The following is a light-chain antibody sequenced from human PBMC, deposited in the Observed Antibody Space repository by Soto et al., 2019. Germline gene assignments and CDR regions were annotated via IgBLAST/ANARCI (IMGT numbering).Light chain of an antibody. CDR1: SSDVGAYIF. Sequence: QSALTQPASVSGSPGQSITISCTGTSSDVGAYIFVSWYQQHPGKAPKLMIYDIINRPSGVSNRFSGSKSGNTASLTISGVQAEGEADYYFLSFTTRRSYVFGTGTQVTVL. CDR2: DII. V-gene: IGLV2-14*03. J-gene: IGLJ1*01. CDR3: LSFTTRRSYV.